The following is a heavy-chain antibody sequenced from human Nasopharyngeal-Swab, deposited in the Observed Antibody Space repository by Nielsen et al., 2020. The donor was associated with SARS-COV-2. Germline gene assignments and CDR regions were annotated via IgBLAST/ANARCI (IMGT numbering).Heavy chain of an antibody. Sequence: GGSLRLSCAASGFTFSSYAMHWVRQAPGKGLEWMTLISYDGSNKYYADSVKGRFTISRDNSKNTLYLQMNSLRAEDTAVYYCARGGLDSSSWYGYYFDYWGQGTLVTVSS. CDR1: GFTFSSYA. V-gene: IGHV3-30*04. D-gene: IGHD6-13*01. CDR2: ISYDGSNK. J-gene: IGHJ4*02. CDR3: ARGGLDSSSWYGYYFDY.